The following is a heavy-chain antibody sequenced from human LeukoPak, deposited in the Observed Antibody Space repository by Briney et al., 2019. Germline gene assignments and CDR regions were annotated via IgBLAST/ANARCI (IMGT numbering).Heavy chain of an antibody. CDR2: ISGSGGST. D-gene: IGHD6-19*01. V-gene: IGHV3-23*01. J-gene: IGHJ6*02. CDR1: GFTFSSYA. Sequence: GGSLRLSCAASGFTFSSYAMSWVRQAPGKGLEWVSAISGSGGSTYYADSVKGRFTISRDNSKNTLYLQMNSLRAEDTAVYYCAKGAVAGRYYYYDMDVWGQGTTVTVSS. CDR3: AKGAVAGRYYYYDMDV.